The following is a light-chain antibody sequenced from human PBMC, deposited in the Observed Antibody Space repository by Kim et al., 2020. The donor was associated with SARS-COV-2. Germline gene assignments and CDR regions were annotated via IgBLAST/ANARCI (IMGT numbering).Light chain of an antibody. J-gene: IGLJ2*01. CDR2: TNN. Sequence: GQRVTISCSGSSSNLGSNTVNWYQHLPGTAPKLLIYTNNQRPSGVPDRISGSKSGTSASLAISGLQSEDEADYYCAAWDDSLNGLVFGGGTKLTVL. CDR1: SSNLGSNT. CDR3: AAWDDSLNGLV. V-gene: IGLV1-44*01.